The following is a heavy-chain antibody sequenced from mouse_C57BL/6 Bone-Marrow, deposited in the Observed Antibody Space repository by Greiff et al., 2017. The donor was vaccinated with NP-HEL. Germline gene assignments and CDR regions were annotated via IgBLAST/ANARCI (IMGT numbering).Heavy chain of an antibody. CDR1: GYTFTSYC. CDR2: IDPSDSYT. CDR3: ARSEDYESYAMGY. Sequence: QVQLQQSGAELVRPGTSVKLSCKASGYTFTSYCMHWVKQRPGQGLEWIGVIDPSDSYTKYNQKFKGKATLTVDTSSSTAYMQLSSLTSEDSAVYDCARSEDYESYAMGYWGQGTTVTVAS. D-gene: IGHD1-1*01. J-gene: IGHJ4*01. V-gene: IGHV1-59*01.